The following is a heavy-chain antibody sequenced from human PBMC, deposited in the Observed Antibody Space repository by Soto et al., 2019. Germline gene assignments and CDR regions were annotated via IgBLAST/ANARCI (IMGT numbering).Heavy chain of an antibody. CDR1: GGTFSRYA. CDR3: ARTTHEEPTFAY. J-gene: IGHJ4*02. CDR2: IVPIYGTR. V-gene: IGHV1-69*01. Sequence: QVQLVQSGAEVKKPGSSVKVSCKASGGTFSRYAFSWVRQAPGQGLEWMGGIVPIYGTRGFAQKFQGRLTITADEPTRTAYMELSSLRSEDTAVYYCARTTHEEPTFAYWGQGTLVTVSS. D-gene: IGHD1-26*01.